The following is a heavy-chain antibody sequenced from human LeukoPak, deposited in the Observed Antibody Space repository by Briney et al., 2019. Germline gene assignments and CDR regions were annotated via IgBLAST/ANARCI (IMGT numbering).Heavy chain of an antibody. V-gene: IGHV4-59*01. Sequence: AETLSLTCTVSGGSISSYYWSWIRQPPGKGLEWIGYFYYSGSTNYNPSLKSRVTISEDTSKNQFSLRLSSVTAADTAVYYCARVEEYYYGSGSLVNWGQGTLVTVSS. CDR1: GGSISSYY. CDR2: FYYSGST. CDR3: ARVEEYYYGSGSLVN. D-gene: IGHD3-10*01. J-gene: IGHJ4*02.